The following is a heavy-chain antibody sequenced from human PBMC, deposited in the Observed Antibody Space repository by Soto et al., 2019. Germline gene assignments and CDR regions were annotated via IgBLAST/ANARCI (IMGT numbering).Heavy chain of an antibody. V-gene: IGHV3-11*01. CDR3: ARDRASYDFWSGYLYYYYGMDV. D-gene: IGHD3-3*01. Sequence: GGSLRLSCAASGFTFSDYYMSWIRQAPGKGLEWVSYISSSGSTIYYADSVKGRFTISRDNAKNSLYLQMNSLRAEDTAVYYCARDRASYDFWSGYLYYYYGMDVWGQGXTVTVSS. J-gene: IGHJ6*02. CDR2: ISSSGSTI. CDR1: GFTFSDYY.